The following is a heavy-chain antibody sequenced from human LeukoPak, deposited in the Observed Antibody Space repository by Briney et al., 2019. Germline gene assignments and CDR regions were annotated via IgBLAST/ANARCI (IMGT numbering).Heavy chain of an antibody. J-gene: IGHJ4*02. D-gene: IGHD2-8*01. CDR1: GGSLSGFY. CDR2: TSHGGTT. Sequence: SETLSLTCAVYGGSLSGFYWTWIRQPPGSGLEWIGETSHGGTTSYNPSLKSRITISVDKSKNQFSLKLTSVTAADTTMYYCVRNGEKYHLHWGQGTLVTVSS. V-gene: IGHV4-34*01. CDR3: VRNGEKYHLH.